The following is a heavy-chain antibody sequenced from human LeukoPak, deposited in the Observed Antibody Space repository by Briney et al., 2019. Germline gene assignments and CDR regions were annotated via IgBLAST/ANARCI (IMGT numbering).Heavy chain of an antibody. D-gene: IGHD3-22*01. CDR2: IYPGDSDS. CDR1: GYSFTSYW. J-gene: IGHJ4*02. CDR3: ARHYASGCFDY. Sequence: GESLKISCKASGYSFTSYWIGWVRQMPGKGLEWMGIIYPGDSDSRYSQSFQGQVTISADKSISTAYLQWSSLKASDTAMYYCARHYASGCFDYWGQGTLVTVSS. V-gene: IGHV5-51*01.